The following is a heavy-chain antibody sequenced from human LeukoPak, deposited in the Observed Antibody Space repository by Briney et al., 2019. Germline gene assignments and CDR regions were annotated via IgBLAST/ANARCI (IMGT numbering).Heavy chain of an antibody. Sequence: PGGSLRLSCAASGFTFSNYAMSWVRQAPGKGLGWVSSISNTGSSTYYADSVKGRFTISRDNSKNTLYLQVNSLRAEDTAVYYCAKGGKWDVTPFDYWGQGTLVTVSS. J-gene: IGHJ4*02. CDR1: GFTFSNYA. CDR2: ISNTGSST. V-gene: IGHV3-23*01. CDR3: AKGGKWDVTPFDY. D-gene: IGHD1-26*01.